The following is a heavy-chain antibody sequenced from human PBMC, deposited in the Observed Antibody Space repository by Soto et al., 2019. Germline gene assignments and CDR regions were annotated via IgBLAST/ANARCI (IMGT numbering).Heavy chain of an antibody. D-gene: IGHD2-21*01. J-gene: IGHJ4*02. CDR3: VRLTAVRSGTYSHPYYFDD. CDR1: GYRFTTYW. Sequence: PGESLKISCNDSGYRFTTYWIGWVRQMPWKGLEWMGIIYPGDSDTRYRPSLQGQVYISADKSISTAYLQWSSLKASDTTMYYCVRLTAVRSGTYSHPYYFDDWGQGTLVTVSS. CDR2: IYPGDSDT. V-gene: IGHV5-51*01.